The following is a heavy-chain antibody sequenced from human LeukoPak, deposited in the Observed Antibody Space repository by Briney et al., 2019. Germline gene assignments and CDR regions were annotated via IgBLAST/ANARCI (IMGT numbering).Heavy chain of an antibody. CDR2: ISDSGTIT. Sequence: GGSLRLSCVASGFTFSTYSMNWVRQAPGKGLEWVSYISDSGTITFYANSLRGRFTISRDNAKNSLYLQMNSLRAEDTAVYYCARSLDSYPMTAVTYPKWFDSWGQGIPVTVSS. V-gene: IGHV3-48*01. J-gene: IGHJ5*01. D-gene: IGHD4-11*01. CDR1: GFTFSTYS. CDR3: ARSLDSYPMTAVTYPKWFDS.